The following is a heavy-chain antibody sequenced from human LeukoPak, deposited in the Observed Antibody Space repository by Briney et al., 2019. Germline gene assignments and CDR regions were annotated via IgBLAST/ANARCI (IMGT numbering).Heavy chain of an antibody. D-gene: IGHD5-24*01. V-gene: IGHV4-39*07. Sequence: KPSETLSLTCTFSGGSISGRIYYWGWIRPPPGKGLEWIGGINYSGTTYYNRSLKSRVTISVDTSKNQFSLKLTSVTAADTAVYYCARDRDGNSWFDPWGQGTLVTVSS. CDR2: INYSGTT. CDR3: ARDRDGNSWFDP. CDR1: GGSISGRIYY. J-gene: IGHJ5*02.